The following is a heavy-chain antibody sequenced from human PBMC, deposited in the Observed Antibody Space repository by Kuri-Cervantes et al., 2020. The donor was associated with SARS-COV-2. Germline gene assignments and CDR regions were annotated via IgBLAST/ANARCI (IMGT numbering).Heavy chain of an antibody. V-gene: IGHV3-23*01. D-gene: IGHD3-3*01. CDR3: FSGYYDFWSGYETPYYYYGMDV. CDR2: ISGSGGST. J-gene: IGHJ6*02. Sequence: GGSLRLSCAASGFTFSSYAMSWVRQAPGKGLEWVSAISGSGGSTYYADPVKGRFTISRDTSKNTLYLQMNSLRAEDTAVYYCFSGYYDFWSGYETPYYYYGMDVWGQGTTVTVSS. CDR1: GFTFSSYA.